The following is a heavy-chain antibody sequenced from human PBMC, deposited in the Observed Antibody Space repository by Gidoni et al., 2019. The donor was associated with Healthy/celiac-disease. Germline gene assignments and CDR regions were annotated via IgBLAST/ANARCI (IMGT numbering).Heavy chain of an antibody. V-gene: IGHV3-7*01. J-gene: IGHJ6*02. CDR2: IKQDGSEK. Sequence: EVQLVESGGGLVQPGGSLRLSCAASGFTLSSYWMSWVRQAPGKGLEWVANIKQDGSEKYYVDSVKGRFTISRDNAKNSLYLQMNSLRAEDTAVYYCARGSFYYGMDVWGQGTTVTVSS. CDR1: GFTLSSYW. CDR3: ARGSFYYGMDV.